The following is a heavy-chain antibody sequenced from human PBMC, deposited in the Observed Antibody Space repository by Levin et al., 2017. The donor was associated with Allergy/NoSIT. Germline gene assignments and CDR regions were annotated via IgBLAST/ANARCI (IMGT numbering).Heavy chain of an antibody. D-gene: IGHD3-10*01. J-gene: IGHJ4*02. CDR1: GGSIRSGGYY. Sequence: SQTLSLTCTVSGGSIRSGGYYWSWIRQHPGKGLEWIGYIYYSGSTYYNPSLKSRVTISVDTSKNQFSLKLSSVTAADTAVYYCAREMSRYGSGVYFDYWGQGTLVTVSS. V-gene: IGHV4-31*03. CDR2: IYYSGST. CDR3: AREMSRYGSGVYFDY.